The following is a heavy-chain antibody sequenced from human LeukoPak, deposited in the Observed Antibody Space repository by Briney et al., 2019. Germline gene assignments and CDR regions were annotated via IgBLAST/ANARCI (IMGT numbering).Heavy chain of an antibody. J-gene: IGHJ4*02. Sequence: SESLSLTRTVSGGSISSSSYYWGWIRQPPGKGLEWIRSIYYSGSTYYNPSLKSRVTISVDTSKNQFSLKLSSVTAADTAVYYCARQGPDQYYDFWSGSPTIDYWGQGTLVTVSS. CDR2: IYYSGST. CDR3: ARQGPDQYYDFWSGSPTIDY. D-gene: IGHD3-3*01. V-gene: IGHV4-39*01. CDR1: GGSISSSSYY.